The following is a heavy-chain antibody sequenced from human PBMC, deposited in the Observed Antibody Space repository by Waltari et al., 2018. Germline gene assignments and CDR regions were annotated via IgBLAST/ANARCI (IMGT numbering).Heavy chain of an antibody. CDR2: ISGSGSNR. Sequence: EVQLLESGGGLFQPGGSLRLSCIGSGFPFREFGMAWVRQAPGEGLEGVSTISGSGSNRHYSDSVEGRFTVSRDNSMNTFYLEMTSLRAEDTAMYFCTRDAGPAASFFDFWGQGTLVTVSS. V-gene: IGHV3-23*01. D-gene: IGHD6-25*01. CDR3: TRDAGPAASFFDF. J-gene: IGHJ4*02. CDR1: GFPFREFG.